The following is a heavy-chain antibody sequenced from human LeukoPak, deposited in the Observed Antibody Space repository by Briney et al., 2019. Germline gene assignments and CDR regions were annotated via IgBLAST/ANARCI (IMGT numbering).Heavy chain of an antibody. J-gene: IGHJ4*02. CDR1: GGSISSYY. CDR3: ARARTDCSGTGCYEGFFDS. V-gene: IGHV4-59*12. Sequence: SETLSLTCTVSGGSISSYYWSWIRQPPGKGLEWIGYIYYSGSTNYNPSLKSRVTVSVDTSKNQFSLQLDSVTPEDTAVYYCARARTDCSGTGCYEGFFDSWGQGTLVTVSS. CDR2: IYYSGST. D-gene: IGHD2-2*01.